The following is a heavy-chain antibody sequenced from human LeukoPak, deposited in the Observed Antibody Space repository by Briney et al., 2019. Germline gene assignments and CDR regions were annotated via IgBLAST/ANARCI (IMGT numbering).Heavy chain of an antibody. J-gene: IGHJ4*02. Sequence: GALRLSCAASGFTFSSYWMSWVRQAPGKGLEWVANIKQDGSEKYYVDSVKGRFTISRDNAKNSLYLQMNSLRAEDTAVYYCARDGEYCSGGSCYPPYFDYWGQGTLVTVSS. D-gene: IGHD2-15*01. V-gene: IGHV3-7*01. CDR1: GFTFSSYW. CDR2: IKQDGSEK. CDR3: ARDGEYCSGGSCYPPYFDY.